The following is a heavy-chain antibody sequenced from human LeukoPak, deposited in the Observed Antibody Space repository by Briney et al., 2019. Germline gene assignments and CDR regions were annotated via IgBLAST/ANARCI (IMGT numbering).Heavy chain of an antibody. CDR3: AGVRRSSGYQNPSDY. J-gene: IGHJ4*02. V-gene: IGHV4-34*01. Sequence: SETLSLTCAVYGGSFSGYYWSWIRQPPGKGLEWIGEINHSGSTNYNPSLKSRVTISVDTSKNQFSLKLSSVTAADTAVYYCAGVRRSSGYQNPSDYWGQGTLVTVSS. D-gene: IGHD3-22*01. CDR1: GGSFSGYY. CDR2: INHSGST.